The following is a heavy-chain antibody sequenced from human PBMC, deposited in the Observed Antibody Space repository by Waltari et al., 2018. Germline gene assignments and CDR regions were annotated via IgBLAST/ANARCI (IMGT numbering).Heavy chain of an antibody. Sequence: QVQLQESGPGLVKPSETLSLTCAVSGYSISSGYYWGWIRQPPGKGLEWIGSIYHSGRTSYNPALKSRVTISVDTSKNQFSLKLSSVTAADTAVYYCARGDAYCGGDCYGAWGQGTLVTVSS. J-gene: IGHJ5*02. D-gene: IGHD2-21*02. CDR1: GYSISSGYY. V-gene: IGHV4-38-2*01. CDR2: IYHSGRT. CDR3: ARGDAYCGGDCYGA.